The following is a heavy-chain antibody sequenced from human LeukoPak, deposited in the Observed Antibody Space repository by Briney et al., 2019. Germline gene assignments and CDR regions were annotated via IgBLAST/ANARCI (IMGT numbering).Heavy chain of an antibody. J-gene: IGHJ4*02. D-gene: IGHD6-19*01. V-gene: IGHV4-39*01. CDR2: IFYAGHT. CDR1: DGSISSSSHF. CDR3: ARRGSGWYYFDY. Sequence: SETLSLTCTVSDGSISSSSHFWGWIRQPPGKGLEWIGSIFYAGHTFYNPSLKSRVTISVDTSKNQFSLKLSSVTAADTAVYYCARRGSGWYYFDYWGQGTLVTVSS.